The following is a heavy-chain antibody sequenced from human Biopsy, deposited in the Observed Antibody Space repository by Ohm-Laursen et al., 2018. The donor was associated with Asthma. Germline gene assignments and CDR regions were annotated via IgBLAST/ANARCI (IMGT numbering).Heavy chain of an antibody. CDR1: GFTFSNYP. Sequence: SLRLSCSASGFTFSNYPMNWVRQAPGKGLEWVAGITHDGSIKYYADSVKGRFTISRDNSKNTLYLQMNSLRAEDTAVYYCANDERAYYGSDSKYMQPVPLGDWGQGTLVIVSA. V-gene: IGHV3-30*18. CDR2: ITHDGSIK. D-gene: IGHD2-21*01. J-gene: IGHJ4*02. CDR3: ANDERAYYGSDSKYMQPVPLGD.